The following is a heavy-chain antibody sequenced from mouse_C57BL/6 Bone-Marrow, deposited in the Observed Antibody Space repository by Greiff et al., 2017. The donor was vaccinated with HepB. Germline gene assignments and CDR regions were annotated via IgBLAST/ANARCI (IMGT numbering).Heavy chain of an antibody. D-gene: IGHD1-1*01. CDR1: GFTFTSYA. J-gene: IGHJ3*01. Sequence: EVQLVESGGGLVKPGGSLKLSCAASGFTFTSYAFSWFRQTPERRLEWVATISDGGSYNYYPDNVKGRFSISSDKDKNKLYLQMSHLQSEDTAMYYCARGHGSNPLFAYWGQGTLVTVSA. V-gene: IGHV5-4*01. CDR3: ARGHGSNPLFAY. CDR2: ISDGGSYN.